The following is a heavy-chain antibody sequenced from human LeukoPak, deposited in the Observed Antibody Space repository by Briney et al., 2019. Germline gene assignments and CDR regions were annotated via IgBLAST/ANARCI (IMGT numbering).Heavy chain of an antibody. CDR1: GYSFTSQW. CDR2: IYPEDSDT. Sequence: GESLKISCQASGYSFTSQWIRWVRQMPGKGLEWMGIIYPEDSDTRYSPSFQDQVTISADKSISPASLQWSSLKASDSAMYYCARHGKYYSGSPYFDFWGQGTLITVSS. J-gene: IGHJ4*02. D-gene: IGHD6-19*01. V-gene: IGHV5-51*01. CDR3: ARHGKYYSGSPYFDF.